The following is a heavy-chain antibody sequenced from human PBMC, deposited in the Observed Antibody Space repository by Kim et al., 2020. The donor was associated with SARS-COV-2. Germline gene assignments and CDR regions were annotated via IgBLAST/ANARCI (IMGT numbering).Heavy chain of an antibody. J-gene: IGHJ4*02. V-gene: IGHV4-39*01. D-gene: IGHD3-22*01. Sequence: LKSRVTISVDTSKNQFSLKLSSVTAADTAVYYCARLGVTYYYDSSGYCDYWGQGTLVTVSS. CDR3: ARLGVTYYYDSSGYCDY.